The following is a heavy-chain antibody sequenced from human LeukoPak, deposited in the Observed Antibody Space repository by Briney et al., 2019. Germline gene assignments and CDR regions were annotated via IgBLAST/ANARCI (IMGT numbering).Heavy chain of an antibody. CDR3: ARDPEGYTYGNLYFDY. Sequence: PGGSLRLSCAASGFTFSSYDMSCVRQAPGKGLEWISYITGGGSAIYYADSVKGRFTISRDNAKNSLYLQMNSLRAEDTAVYYCARDPEGYTYGNLYFDYWGQGTLVTVSS. J-gene: IGHJ4*02. CDR1: GFTFSSYD. CDR2: ITGGGSAI. D-gene: IGHD5-18*01. V-gene: IGHV3-48*03.